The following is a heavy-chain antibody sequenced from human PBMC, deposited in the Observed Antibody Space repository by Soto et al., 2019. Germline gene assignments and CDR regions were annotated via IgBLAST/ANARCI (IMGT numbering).Heavy chain of an antibody. CDR2: IWYDGSNK. CDR3: ARVKRWLQLAYDY. D-gene: IGHD5-12*01. CDR1: GFTFSSYG. Sequence: QVQLVESGGGVVQPGRSLRLSCAASGFTFSSYGMHWVRQAPGKGLEWVAVIWYDGSNKYYADSVKGRFTISRDNSKNPLYLQMKSLRAEDTAVYYCARVKRWLQLAYDYWGQGTLVTVSS. J-gene: IGHJ4*02. V-gene: IGHV3-33*01.